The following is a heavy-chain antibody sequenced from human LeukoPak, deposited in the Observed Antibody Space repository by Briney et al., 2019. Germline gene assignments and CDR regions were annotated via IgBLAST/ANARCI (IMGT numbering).Heavy chain of an antibody. D-gene: IGHD1-26*01. CDR1: GFSFSSYP. CDR3: ARVGSWDAYDL. CDR2: ITSDGGKT. Sequence: GGSLRLSCAASGFSFSSYPMHWVRQAPGKGLEYVSAITSDGGKTYYANSVMGRFIISRDNSKNTLYLQMGSLGVEDMAVYYCARVGSWDAYDLWAKGTMVTVPS. V-gene: IGHV3-64*01. J-gene: IGHJ3*01.